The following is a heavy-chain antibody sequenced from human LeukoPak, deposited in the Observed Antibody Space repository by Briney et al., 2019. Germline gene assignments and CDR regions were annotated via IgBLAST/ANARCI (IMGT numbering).Heavy chain of an antibody. CDR2: IYYSGST. CDR3: TRGGGSYYSPIDY. J-gene: IGHJ4*02. D-gene: IGHD1-26*01. V-gene: IGHV4-59*01. Sequence: PSETLSLTCTVSGGSISSYYWSWIRQPPGKGPEWIGYIYYSGSTNYNPSLKSRVTKSVDTSKNQFSLKLSSVTAADTAVYYCTRGGGSYYSPIDYWGQGTLVTVSS. CDR1: GGSISSYY.